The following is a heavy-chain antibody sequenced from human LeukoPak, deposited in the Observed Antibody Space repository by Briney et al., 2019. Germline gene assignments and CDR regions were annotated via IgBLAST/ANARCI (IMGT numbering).Heavy chain of an antibody. Sequence: PGGSLRLSCAASGFTFSGSAMHWVRQASGKGLEWVGRIRSKANSCATAYGVSVKGRFTISRDDSKNTAYLQMNSLKTEDTAVYYCTTFNYDSSGYYPNWGQGTLVTVSS. V-gene: IGHV3-73*01. CDR2: IRSKANSCAT. CDR3: TTFNYDSSGYYPN. J-gene: IGHJ4*02. CDR1: GFTFSGSA. D-gene: IGHD3-22*01.